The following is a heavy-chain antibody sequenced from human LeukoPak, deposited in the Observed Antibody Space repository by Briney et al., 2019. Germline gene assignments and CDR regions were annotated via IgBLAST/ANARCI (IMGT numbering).Heavy chain of an antibody. Sequence: GGSLRLSCVASGFTFNNYWMDWVRQAPGKGLEWVASIKPDGSQKDYVDSVKGRFTISRDNSKNTLYLQMNSLRAEDTAVYYCAKDRWEPGSYFLHDYWGQGTLVTVSS. CDR3: AKDRWEPGSYFLHDY. V-gene: IGHV3-7*03. CDR2: IKPDGSQK. CDR1: GFTFNNYW. D-gene: IGHD3-10*01. J-gene: IGHJ4*02.